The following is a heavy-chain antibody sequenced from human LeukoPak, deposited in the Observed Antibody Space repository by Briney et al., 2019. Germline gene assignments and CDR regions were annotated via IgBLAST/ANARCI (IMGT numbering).Heavy chain of an antibody. CDR3: TTVQRYDILTGPGGFDY. D-gene: IGHD3-9*01. Sequence: GGSLRLSCAASGFTFSNAWMSWVRQAPGKGLEWVGRIKSKTDGGTTDYAAPVKGRFTISRDDSKNTLYLQMNSLKTEDTAVYYCTTVQRYDILTGPGGFDYWGQGTLVTVSS. CDR2: IKSKTDGGTT. J-gene: IGHJ4*02. V-gene: IGHV3-15*01. CDR1: GFTFSNAW.